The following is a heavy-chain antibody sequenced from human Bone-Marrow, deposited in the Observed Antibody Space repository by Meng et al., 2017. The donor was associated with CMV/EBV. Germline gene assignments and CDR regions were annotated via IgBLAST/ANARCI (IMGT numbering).Heavy chain of an antibody. CDR1: GGSISSSSYY. V-gene: IGHV4-39*01. CDR3: ARRRAATHYFDY. Sequence: SETLSLTCTVSGGSISSSSYYWGWIRQPPGKGLEWIGSIYYSGSTYYNPSLKSRVTISVDKSKNQFSLKLSSVTAADTAVYYCARRRAATHYFDYWGQGTLVTVSS. D-gene: IGHD2-15*01. J-gene: IGHJ4*02. CDR2: IYYSGST.